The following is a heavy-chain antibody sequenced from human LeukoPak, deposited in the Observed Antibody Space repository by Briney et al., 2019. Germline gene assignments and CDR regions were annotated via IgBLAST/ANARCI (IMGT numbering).Heavy chain of an antibody. V-gene: IGHV1-46*01. D-gene: IGHD6-13*01. CDR3: ARSGSGIAAAGSLGYGY. J-gene: IGHJ4*02. CDR1: GYTFTSYY. CDR2: INPSGGST. Sequence: ASVKVSCKASGYTFTSYYMHWVRRAPGQGLEWMGIINPSGGSTSYAQKFQGRVTMTRDTSTSTVYMELSSLRSEDTAVYYCARSGSGIAAAGSLGYGYWGQGTLVTVSS.